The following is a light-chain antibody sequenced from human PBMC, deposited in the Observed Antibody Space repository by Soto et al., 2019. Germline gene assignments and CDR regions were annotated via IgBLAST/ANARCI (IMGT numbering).Light chain of an antibody. CDR3: AAWDDSLNGPVV. V-gene: IGLV1-44*01. CDR1: NSNIGSNT. Sequence: QSALTQPPSASGTPGQRVTISCSGSNSNIGSNTVKWFQQLPGAAPKLLMYRNNQRPSGVPDRFSGSKSGTSASLAISGLQPEDEADYYCAAWDDSLNGPVVFGGGTKLTVL. CDR2: RNN. J-gene: IGLJ2*01.